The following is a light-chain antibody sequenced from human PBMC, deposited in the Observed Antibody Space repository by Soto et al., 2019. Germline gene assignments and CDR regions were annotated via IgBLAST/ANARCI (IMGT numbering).Light chain of an antibody. CDR2: EVS. J-gene: IGLJ1*01. V-gene: IGLV2-14*01. Sequence: QSALAQPDSVSASPGQSLTISCLGTSSDGGGYNYVSLYQHHPGNAPKLIIYEVSNRPSGVSNRFSGSKSANTASLTISGLQADDEADYYCSSYTSSSTDVFGIGTKVTVL. CDR1: SSDGGGYNY. CDR3: SSYTSSSTDV.